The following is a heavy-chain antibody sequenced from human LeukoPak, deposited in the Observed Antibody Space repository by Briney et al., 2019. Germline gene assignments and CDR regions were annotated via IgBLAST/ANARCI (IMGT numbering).Heavy chain of an antibody. CDR3: AREISGYDAFDI. Sequence: PSETLSLTCTVSGGSISSYYWSWIRQPPGKELEWIGYIYYSGSTNYNPSLKTRVTISVDTSKNQFSLKLSSVTAADTAVYYCAREISGYDAFDIWGQGTMVTVSS. D-gene: IGHD3-22*01. CDR2: IYYSGST. CDR1: GGSISSYY. J-gene: IGHJ3*02. V-gene: IGHV4-59*01.